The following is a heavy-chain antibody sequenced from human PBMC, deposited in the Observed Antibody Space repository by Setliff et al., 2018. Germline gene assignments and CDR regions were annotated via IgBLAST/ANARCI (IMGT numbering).Heavy chain of an antibody. J-gene: IGHJ6*03. V-gene: IGHV1-69*05. Sequence: AASVKVSCKASGGTFSSYGISWVRQAPGQGLEWLGGTIPNFGTTNYAQEFQGRVTIITDESTSTAYMELSSLRFEDTAVYYCAREGVDTRSSTDYRYYMDVWGKGTTVTVSS. D-gene: IGHD5-18*01. CDR2: TIPNFGTT. CDR3: AREGVDTRSSTDYRYYMDV. CDR1: GGTFSSYG.